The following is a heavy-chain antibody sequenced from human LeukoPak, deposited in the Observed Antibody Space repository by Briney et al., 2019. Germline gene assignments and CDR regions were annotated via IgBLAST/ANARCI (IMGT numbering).Heavy chain of an antibody. V-gene: IGHV4-4*07. Sequence: SETLSLTCTVSGGSISSYYWSWIRQPAGKGLEWIGRIYTSGSTNYNPSLKSRVTMSVDTSKNQFSLKLSSVTAADTAVYYCARGGYSSGRYYFDYWGQGTLVTVSS. D-gene: IGHD6-19*01. CDR1: GGSISSYY. CDR3: ARGGYSSGRYYFDY. CDR2: IYTSGST. J-gene: IGHJ4*02.